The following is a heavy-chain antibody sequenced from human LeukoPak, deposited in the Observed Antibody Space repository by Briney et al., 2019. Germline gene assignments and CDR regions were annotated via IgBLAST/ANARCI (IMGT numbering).Heavy chain of an antibody. J-gene: IGHJ4*02. CDR2: ISYDGSNK. V-gene: IGHV3-30*18. CDR1: GFTFSSYG. Sequence: GGSLRLSCAASGFTFSSYGMHWVRQAPGKGLEWVAVISYDGSNKYYADSVKGRFTISRDNSKNTLYLQMNSLRAEDTAVYYCAKSGAAAGTDYWGQGTLVTVSS. D-gene: IGHD6-13*01. CDR3: AKSGAAAGTDY.